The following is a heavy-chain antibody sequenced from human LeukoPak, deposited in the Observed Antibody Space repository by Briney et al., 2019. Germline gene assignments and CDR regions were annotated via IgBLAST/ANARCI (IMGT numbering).Heavy chain of an antibody. Sequence: GGSLRLSCVVSGFSFSSYWMSWVRQAPGKGLEWVANINQDGSDKHYADSVKGRFTISRDNTKNSLFLQMSSLRVEDTAVYYCATNSDYGFDSWGQGTLVTV. J-gene: IGHJ4*02. D-gene: IGHD5-12*01. CDR2: INQDGSDK. CDR1: GFSFSSYW. V-gene: IGHV3-7*05. CDR3: ATNSDYGFDS.